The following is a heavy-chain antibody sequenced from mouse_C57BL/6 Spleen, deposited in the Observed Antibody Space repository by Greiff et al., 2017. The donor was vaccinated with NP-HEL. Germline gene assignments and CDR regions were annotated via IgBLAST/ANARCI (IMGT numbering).Heavy chain of an antibody. V-gene: IGHV5-6*01. CDR2: ISSGGSYT. CDR1: GFTFSSYG. Sequence: EVQVVESGGDLVKPGGSLKLSCAASGFTFSSYGMSWVRQTPDKRLEWVATISSGGSYTYYPDSVKGRFTISRDNAKNTLYLQMSSLKSEDTAKYYCARHGTTVVAEGYFDVWGTGTTVTVSS. CDR3: ARHGTTVVAEGYFDV. J-gene: IGHJ1*03. D-gene: IGHD1-1*01.